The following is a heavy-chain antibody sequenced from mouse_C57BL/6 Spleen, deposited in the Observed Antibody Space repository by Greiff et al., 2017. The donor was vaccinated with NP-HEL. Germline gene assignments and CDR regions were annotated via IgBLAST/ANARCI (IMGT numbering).Heavy chain of an antibody. V-gene: IGHV1-15*01. CDR1: GYTFTDYE. D-gene: IGHD2-2*01. CDR2: IDPETGGT. Sequence: VQLQQSGAELVRPGASVTLSCKASGYTFTDYEMHWVKQTPVHGLEWIGAIDPETGGTAYTQKFKGKAILTADKSSSTAYMELRSLTSEDSAVYYCTRAYGYDDYAMDYWGQGTSVTVSS. CDR3: TRAYGYDDYAMDY. J-gene: IGHJ4*01.